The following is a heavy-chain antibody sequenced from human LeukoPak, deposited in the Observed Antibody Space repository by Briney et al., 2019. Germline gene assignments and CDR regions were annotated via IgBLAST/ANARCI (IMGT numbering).Heavy chain of an antibody. CDR2: IIPIFGTA. Sequence: SVKVSCKASGGTFSSYVISWVRQATGQGLEWMGGIIPIFGTANYAQKFQGRVTITEDKCTSTAYMELSSLKSEDTAVYYCARDLIMVRGVITTCYFDYWGQGTLVTVST. V-gene: IGHV1-69*06. CDR3: ARDLIMVRGVITTCYFDY. CDR1: GGTFSSYV. D-gene: IGHD3-10*01. J-gene: IGHJ4*02.